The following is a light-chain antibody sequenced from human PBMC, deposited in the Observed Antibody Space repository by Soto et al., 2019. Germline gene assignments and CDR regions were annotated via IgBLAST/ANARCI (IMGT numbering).Light chain of an antibody. CDR1: SSDVGGYNY. CDR3: SSYTSSSKV. J-gene: IGLJ1*01. Sequence: QSALTQPASASGSPGQSITISCTGTSSDVGGYNYVSWYQQHPGKAPKLMIYDVSNRPSGVSNRFSGSKSGNTASLTISGLQAEDEADYYCSSYTSSSKVFGTGTKVTVL. CDR2: DVS. V-gene: IGLV2-14*01.